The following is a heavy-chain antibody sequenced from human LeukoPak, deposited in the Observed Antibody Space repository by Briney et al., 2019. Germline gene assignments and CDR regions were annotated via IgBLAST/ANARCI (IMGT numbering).Heavy chain of an antibody. Sequence: SSETLSLTCTVSGGSISSYYWSWIRQPPGKGLEWIGYIYYSGSTYYNPSLKSRVTISVDTSKNQFSLKLSSMTAADTAVYYCARALIGGINWGQGTLVTVSS. CDR2: IYYSGST. J-gene: IGHJ4*02. V-gene: IGHV4-59*08. CDR1: GGSISSYY. D-gene: IGHD3-16*02. CDR3: ARALIGGIN.